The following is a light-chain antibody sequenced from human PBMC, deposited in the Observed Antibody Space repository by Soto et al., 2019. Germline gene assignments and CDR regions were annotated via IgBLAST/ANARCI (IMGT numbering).Light chain of an antibody. Sequence: ETVMTQAPATLSVSPGERATLSCRATQSVSSSYLAWYQQKLGQAPRLIIYGASNRATGIPDRFSGSGSGTDCTLTIARLETEDCAVYYCQQYGDSPRTFGQGTRLEIK. CDR1: QSVSSSY. CDR3: QQYGDSPRT. CDR2: GAS. J-gene: IGKJ5*01. V-gene: IGKV3-20*01.